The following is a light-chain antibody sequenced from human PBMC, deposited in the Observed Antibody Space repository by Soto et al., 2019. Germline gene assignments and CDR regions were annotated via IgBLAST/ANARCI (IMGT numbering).Light chain of an antibody. Sequence: EIVLTQSPDTLSLSPGERGTLSCRASERVSSNSLAWYQQKPGQAPRLLIYGASSRATGISDRFSGSGSGTDFTLTISRLEPEDFAVYYCQQYGSSPLTFGQGTKVEIK. CDR1: ERVSSNS. CDR3: QQYGSSPLT. V-gene: IGKV3-20*01. J-gene: IGKJ1*01. CDR2: GAS.